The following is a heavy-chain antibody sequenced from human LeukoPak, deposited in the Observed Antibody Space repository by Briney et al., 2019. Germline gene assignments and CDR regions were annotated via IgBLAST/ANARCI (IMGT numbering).Heavy chain of an antibody. CDR1: GGSISSSSYY. CDR3: ASQVTIFGGGKYFDY. V-gene: IGHV3-7*05. D-gene: IGHD3-3*01. Sequence: QASETLSLTCTVSGGSISSSSYYWGWIRQPPGKGLEWVANINEEGSEKYYVDSVKGRFTISRDNAKNSLYLHMNSLRAEDTAVYYCASQVTIFGGGKYFDYWGQGTLVTVSS. J-gene: IGHJ4*02. CDR2: INEEGSEK.